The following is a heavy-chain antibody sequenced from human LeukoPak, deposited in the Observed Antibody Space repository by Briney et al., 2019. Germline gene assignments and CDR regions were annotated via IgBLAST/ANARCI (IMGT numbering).Heavy chain of an antibody. D-gene: IGHD6-13*01. V-gene: IGHV3-21*01. CDR2: ISSSSSYI. Sequence: GGALRLSCAASGFTFSRYSKKWVRQAPGKGVEGVSSISSSSSYIYYADSVKGRFTISRDNAKNSLYLQMNSLRAEDTAVYYCARDRRAAGFDYWGQGTLVTVSS. CDR3: ARDRRAAGFDY. CDR1: GFTFSRYS. J-gene: IGHJ4*02.